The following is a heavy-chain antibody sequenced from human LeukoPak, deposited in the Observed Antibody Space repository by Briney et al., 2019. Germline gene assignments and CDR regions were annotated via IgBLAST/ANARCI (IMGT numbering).Heavy chain of an antibody. Sequence: GASVKVSCKASGYTFTSYGISWVRQAPGQGLEWMGRIIPILGIANYAQKFQGRVTITADKSTSTAYMELSSLRSEDTAVCYCARDLRGQLVSDYWGQGTLVTVSS. D-gene: IGHD6-13*01. J-gene: IGHJ4*02. CDR1: GYTFTSYG. V-gene: IGHV1-69*04. CDR3: ARDLRGQLVSDY. CDR2: IIPILGIA.